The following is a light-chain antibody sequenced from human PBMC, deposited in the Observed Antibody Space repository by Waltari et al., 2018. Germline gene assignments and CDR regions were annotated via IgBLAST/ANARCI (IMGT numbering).Light chain of an antibody. CDR2: DVS. CDR3: SSYTSSNTWV. CDR1: SSDVGGYKY. Sequence: QSALTQPASVSGSPGQSITISCTGTSSDVGGYKYVSWYQQDPGKAPKFMIYDVSKRPSGVSKRFSGSKSGNTVSLTISGLQAEDEADYYCSSYTSSNTWVFGGGTKLTVL. V-gene: IGLV2-14*01. J-gene: IGLJ3*02.